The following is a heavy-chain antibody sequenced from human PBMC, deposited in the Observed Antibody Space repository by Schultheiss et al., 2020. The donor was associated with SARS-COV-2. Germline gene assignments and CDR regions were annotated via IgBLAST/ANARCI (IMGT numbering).Heavy chain of an antibody. V-gene: IGHV3-74*01. CDR3: ARDRGGSYYYMDV. D-gene: IGHD1-26*01. Sequence: GGSLRLSCAASGFTFSSYAMHWVRQAPGKGLVWVSRINSDGSSTSYADSVKGRFTISRDNSKNTLYLQMNSLRAEDTAVYYCARDRGGSYYYMDVWGKGTTVTVSS. CDR1: GFTFSSYA. CDR2: INSDGSST. J-gene: IGHJ6*03.